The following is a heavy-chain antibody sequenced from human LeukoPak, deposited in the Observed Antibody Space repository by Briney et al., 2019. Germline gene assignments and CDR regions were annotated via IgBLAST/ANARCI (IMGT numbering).Heavy chain of an antibody. Sequence: PSETLSLTCAVSGGSISSSNYYWGWIRQPPGKGLEWIGSIYYSGSTYYNPSLKSRVTISVDTSQNQFSLKLSSVTAADTAVYYCARDREYYYDSSGYAYYYGMDVWGQGTTVTVSS. J-gene: IGHJ6*02. CDR1: GGSISSSNYY. D-gene: IGHD3-22*01. CDR3: ARDREYYYDSSGYAYYYGMDV. CDR2: IYYSGST. V-gene: IGHV4-39*07.